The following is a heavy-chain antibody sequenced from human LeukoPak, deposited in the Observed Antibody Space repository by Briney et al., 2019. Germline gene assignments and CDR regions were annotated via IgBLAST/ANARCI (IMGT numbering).Heavy chain of an antibody. Sequence: GGSLRLSCVASGFTFSDYAMSGVRQAPGKGLEWVAAIGGSGDKTYCADSVKGRFSISRDNSKNTLYLHMNSLRAEDTAVYYCAKFPIMSPVAFFDFWGRGVLVTVSS. J-gene: IGHJ4*02. V-gene: IGHV3-23*01. CDR3: AKFPIMSPVAFFDF. CDR2: IGGSGDKT. CDR1: GFTFSDYA. D-gene: IGHD4-23*01.